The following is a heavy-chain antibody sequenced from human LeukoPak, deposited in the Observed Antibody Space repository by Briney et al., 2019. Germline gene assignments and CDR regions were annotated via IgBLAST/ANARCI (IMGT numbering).Heavy chain of an antibody. Sequence: PGGPLRLSCAASGFTFSNAWMSWVRQAPGKGLEWVANIKQDGSEKYYVDSVKGRFTISRDNAKNSLYLQMNSLRAEDTAVYYCARVRSYYDFWSGYGSKDAFDIWGQGTMVTVSS. CDR3: ARVRSYYDFWSGYGSKDAFDI. V-gene: IGHV3-7*01. J-gene: IGHJ3*02. CDR2: IKQDGSEK. D-gene: IGHD3-3*01. CDR1: GFTFSNAW.